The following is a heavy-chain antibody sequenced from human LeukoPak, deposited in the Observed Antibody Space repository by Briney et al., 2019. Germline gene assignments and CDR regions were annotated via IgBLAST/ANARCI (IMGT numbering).Heavy chain of an antibody. J-gene: IGHJ3*01. V-gene: IGHV1-46*01. Sequence: ASVKVSCKAFGYTFTSYYMHWVRQAPGQGLEWMGIINPSGGSTSYADKFQGRVTMARDTSTSTVYMELSSLRSEDTAVYYCTRGTRITMIVYAFDFWGQGTMVTVCS. D-gene: IGHD3-22*01. CDR2: INPSGGST. CDR1: GYTFTSYY. CDR3: TRGTRITMIVYAFDF.